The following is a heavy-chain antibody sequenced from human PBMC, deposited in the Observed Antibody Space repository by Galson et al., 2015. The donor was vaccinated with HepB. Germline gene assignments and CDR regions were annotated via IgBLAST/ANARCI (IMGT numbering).Heavy chain of an antibody. D-gene: IGHD4-11*01. V-gene: IGHV3-23*01. J-gene: IGHJ5*02. CDR3: ATSDYDNFGPLGWFDP. CDR1: GFTFINYA. CDR2: ISGRGVGT. Sequence: SLRLSCAASGFTFINYAMSWVRQAPGKGLEWVSSISGRGVGTTYYADSVKGRFTISRANSKNTLYLQMNSLRVEDTAVYYCATSDYDNFGPLGWFDPWGQGTQVTVAS.